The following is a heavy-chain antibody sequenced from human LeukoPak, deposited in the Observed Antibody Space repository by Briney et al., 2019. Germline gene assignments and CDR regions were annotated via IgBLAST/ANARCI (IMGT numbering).Heavy chain of an antibody. CDR1: GFTFSSYW. CDR3: ARVSAAGLGAYYYYMDV. Sequence: GGSLRLSCAASGFTFSSYWMSWVRQAPGKGLEWVANIKQDGSEKYYVDSVKGRFTISRDNAKNSLYLQMNSLRAEDTAVYYCARVSAAGLGAYYYYMDVWGKGTTVTVSS. V-gene: IGHV3-7*01. J-gene: IGHJ6*03. CDR2: IKQDGSEK. D-gene: IGHD6-19*01.